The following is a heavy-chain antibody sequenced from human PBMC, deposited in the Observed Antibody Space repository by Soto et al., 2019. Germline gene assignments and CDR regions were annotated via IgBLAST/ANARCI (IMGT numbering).Heavy chain of an antibody. D-gene: IGHD2-15*01. CDR1: GASISSLY. V-gene: IGHV4-59*11. CDR2: IHYSGST. Sequence: QVQLQESGPGLVKPSETLSLTCTISGASISSLYWSWVRQPPGKGLEWIGYIHYSGSTNYNPSLKGRVTILVDTSKKQFSLRLSSVTAADTAVYYCARGGWSMDVWGQGTTVTVSS. J-gene: IGHJ6*02. CDR3: ARGGWSMDV.